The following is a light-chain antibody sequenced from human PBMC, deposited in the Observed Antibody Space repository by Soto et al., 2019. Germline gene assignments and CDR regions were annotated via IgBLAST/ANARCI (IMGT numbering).Light chain of an antibody. J-gene: IGKJ1*01. V-gene: IGKV3-20*01. CDR1: QSVSSSY. Sequence: EIVLTQSPGTLSLSPGERATLSCRASQSVSSSYLAWYQQKPGQAPRPLIYGASSRAIGIPDRFSGSGSGTDFTLTISRLEPEDFAVYYCQQYGSSPWTFGQG. CDR2: GAS. CDR3: QQYGSSPWT.